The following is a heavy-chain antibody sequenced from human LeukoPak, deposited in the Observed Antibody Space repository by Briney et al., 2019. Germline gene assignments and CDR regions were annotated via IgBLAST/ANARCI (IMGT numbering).Heavy chain of an antibody. CDR2: INPNSGGT. Sequence: ASVKVSCKASGYTFTGYYMHWVRQAPGQGLEWMGWINPNSGGTIYAQKFQGRVTMTEDTSTDTAYMELSSLRSEDTAVYYCATPGAVAEHTGFDYWGQGTLVTVSS. CDR1: GYTFTGYY. D-gene: IGHD6-19*01. V-gene: IGHV1-2*02. J-gene: IGHJ4*02. CDR3: ATPGAVAEHTGFDY.